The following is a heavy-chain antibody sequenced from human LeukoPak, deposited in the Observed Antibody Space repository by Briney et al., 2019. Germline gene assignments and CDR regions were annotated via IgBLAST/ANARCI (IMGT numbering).Heavy chain of an antibody. V-gene: IGHV7-4-1*02. CDR3: ARRKFRYCTNGVCYGYNWFDP. D-gene: IGHD2-8*01. CDR2: INTNTGNP. Sequence: ASVKVSCKASGYTFTSYAMNWVRQAPGQGLEWMGWINTNTGNPTYAQGFTGRFVFSLDTSVSTAYLQISSLKAEDTAVYYCARRKFRYCTNGVCYGYNWFDPWGQGTLVTVSS. CDR1: GYTFTSYA. J-gene: IGHJ5*02.